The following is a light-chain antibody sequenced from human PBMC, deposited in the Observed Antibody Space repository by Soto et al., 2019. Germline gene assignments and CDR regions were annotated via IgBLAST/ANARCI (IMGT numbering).Light chain of an antibody. V-gene: IGKV1-5*03. J-gene: IGKJ5*01. Sequence: DSQRTQSPSTLSASVGDRVTITCRASQSISSWLAWYQQKPGKAPKLLIYKASSLESGVPSRFSGSGSGTDFTFTISSLQPEDIATYYCQQYSHLITFGQGTRLEIK. CDR3: QQYSHLIT. CDR2: KAS. CDR1: QSISSW.